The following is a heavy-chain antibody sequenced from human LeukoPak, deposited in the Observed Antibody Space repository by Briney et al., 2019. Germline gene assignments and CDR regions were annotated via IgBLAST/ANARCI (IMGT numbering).Heavy chain of an antibody. CDR3: ARDTGHLRFLEWLLDY. D-gene: IGHD3-3*01. J-gene: IGHJ4*02. CDR2: ISSSSSYI. Sequence: GGPLRLSCAASGFTFSSYSMNWVRQAPGKGLEWVSSISSSSSYIYYADSVKGRFTISRDNAKNSLYLQMNSLRAEDTAVYYCARDTGHLRFLEWLLDYWGQGTLVTVSS. V-gene: IGHV3-21*01. CDR1: GFTFSSYS.